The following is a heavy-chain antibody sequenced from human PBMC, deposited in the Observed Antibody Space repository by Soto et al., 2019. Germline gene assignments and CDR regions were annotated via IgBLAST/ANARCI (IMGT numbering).Heavy chain of an antibody. D-gene: IGHD6-13*01. CDR1: GFTFSSYW. CDR2: INTDGSTV. J-gene: IGHJ4*02. Sequence: EVQLVESGGGLVQPGGSLRLSCAASGFTFSSYWMHWVRQAPGKGLVWVSRINTDGSTVTYADSAKGRFTISRDNAKNTLYLQMNNLRAEDTALYYCTRLSTPAVFDYWGQGTLVTVST. CDR3: TRLSTPAVFDY. V-gene: IGHV3-74*03.